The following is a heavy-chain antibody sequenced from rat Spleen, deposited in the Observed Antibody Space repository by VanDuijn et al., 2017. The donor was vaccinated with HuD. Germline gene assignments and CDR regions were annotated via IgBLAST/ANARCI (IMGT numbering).Heavy chain of an antibody. V-gene: IGHV2-47*01. CDR3: ARNHSTTVDNCLAY. CDR1: GLSLTSNS. D-gene: IGHD1-1*01. Sequence: QVQLKESGPGLVQPSQTLSLTCTVSGLSLTSNSVRWIRQFPGKGLEWMGVIWSNGATEYNSAIKSRLSIRRDTWKSQVVLKMNRLQTKDTARYFCARNHSTTVDNCLAYWGQGTLVTVSS. CDR2: IWSNGAT. J-gene: IGHJ3*01.